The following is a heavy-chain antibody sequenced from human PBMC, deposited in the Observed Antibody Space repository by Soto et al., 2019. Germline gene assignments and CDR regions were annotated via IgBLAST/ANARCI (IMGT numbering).Heavy chain of an antibody. V-gene: IGHV3-30-3*01. CDR3: ASDTVAGL. CDR2: ISYDGSNK. CDR1: GFTFSSYA. J-gene: IGHJ4*02. D-gene: IGHD6-19*01. Sequence: GGSLRLSCAASGFTFSSYAMHWVRQAPGKGLEWVAVISYDGSNKYYADSVKGRFTISRDNSKNTLYLQMNSLRAEDTAVYYCASDTVAGLWGQGTLVTVSS.